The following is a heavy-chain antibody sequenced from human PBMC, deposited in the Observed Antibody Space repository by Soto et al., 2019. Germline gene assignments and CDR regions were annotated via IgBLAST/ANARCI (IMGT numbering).Heavy chain of an antibody. Sequence: ASVKVSCKTSGYTFTAYYLHWVRQAPGQGLEWMGWIDPNSGVTKYAQKFQGRVTMTRDTSTSTFHMELGSLTSEDTAVYYCAGLYHYDSSGYYDYWGQGTLVTVSS. CDR2: IDPNSGVT. D-gene: IGHD3-22*01. CDR1: GYTFTAYY. V-gene: IGHV1-2*02. CDR3: AGLYHYDSSGYYDY. J-gene: IGHJ4*02.